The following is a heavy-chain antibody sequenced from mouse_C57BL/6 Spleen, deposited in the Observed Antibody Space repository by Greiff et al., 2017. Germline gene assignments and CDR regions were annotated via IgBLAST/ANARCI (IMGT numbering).Heavy chain of an antibody. V-gene: IGHV1-69*01. D-gene: IGHD2-5*01. CDR1: GYTFTSYW. CDR3: AGGGDYYSSCVSLAY. CDR2: IDPSDSYT. Sequence: QVQLQQPGAELVMPGASVKLSCKASGYTFTSYWMHWVKQRPGQGLEWIGEIDPSDSYTNYNQKFKGKSTLTVDKSSSTAYMQLSSLTSEGSAVYYGAGGGDYYSSCVSLAYWGQGTLVTVSA. J-gene: IGHJ3*01.